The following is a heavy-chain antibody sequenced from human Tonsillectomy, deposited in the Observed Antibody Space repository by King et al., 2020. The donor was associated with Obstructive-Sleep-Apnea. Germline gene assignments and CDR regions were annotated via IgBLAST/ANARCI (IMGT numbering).Heavy chain of an antibody. V-gene: IGHV4-39*07. CDR2: FYYNVTT. D-gene: IGHD3-9*01. CDR3: ARVRSYYDILTGFLQYYYGMDV. CDR1: GGSISSSSYY. J-gene: IGHJ6*02. Sequence: QLQESGPGMVKPSETLSLTCTVSGGSISSSSYYWVWIRQPPGQGLEWIGGFYYNVTTYYNPSLKSRVTISVETSKNHFSLKLSSVTAADTAVYYCARVRSYYDILTGFLQYYYGMDVWGQGTTVTVSS.